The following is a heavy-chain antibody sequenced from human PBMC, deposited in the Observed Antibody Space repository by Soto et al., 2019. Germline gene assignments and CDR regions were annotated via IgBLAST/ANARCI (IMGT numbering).Heavy chain of an antibody. Sequence: GGSLRLSCAASGFTLSRYAMHWVRQAPGKGLEWVALISYDAENEYYADSVKGRFTISRDNSKNMVFLQMSSLKTEDTGVYYCVRAVTGSTLDYWGQGTMVTVYS. D-gene: IGHD2-21*02. CDR3: VRAVTGSTLDY. V-gene: IGHV3-30*15. CDR2: ISYDAENE. J-gene: IGHJ4*02. CDR1: GFTLSRYA.